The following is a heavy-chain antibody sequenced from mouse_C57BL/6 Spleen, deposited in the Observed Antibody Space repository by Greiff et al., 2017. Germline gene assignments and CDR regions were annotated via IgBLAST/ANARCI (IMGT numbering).Heavy chain of an antibody. J-gene: IGHJ4*01. Sequence: QVQLKESGAELVKPGASVKLSCKASGYTFTEYTIHWVKQRSGQGLEWIGWFYPGSGSIKYNEKFKDKATLTADKSSSTVYMALSRLTSEDSAVYFCARHERGYYGNYDYAMDYWGQGTSVTVSS. D-gene: IGHD2-1*01. CDR1: GYTFTEYT. CDR2: FYPGSGSI. CDR3: ARHERGYYGNYDYAMDY. V-gene: IGHV1-62-2*01.